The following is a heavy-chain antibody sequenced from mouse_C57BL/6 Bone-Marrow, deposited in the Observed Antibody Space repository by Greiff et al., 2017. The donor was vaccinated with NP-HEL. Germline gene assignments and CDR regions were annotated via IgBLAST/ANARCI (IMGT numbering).Heavy chain of an antibody. J-gene: IGHJ2*01. Sequence: VKLMESGPELVKPGASVKLSCKASGYTFTSYDINWVKQRPGQGLEWIGWIYPRDGSTKYNELFKGKATLTVDTSSSTAYMEIHSLTSEDSAVYFCARWYYCFDYWGQGTTLTVSS. CDR3: ARWYYCFDY. V-gene: IGHV1-85*01. D-gene: IGHD1-1*02. CDR1: GYTFTSYD. CDR2: IYPRDGST.